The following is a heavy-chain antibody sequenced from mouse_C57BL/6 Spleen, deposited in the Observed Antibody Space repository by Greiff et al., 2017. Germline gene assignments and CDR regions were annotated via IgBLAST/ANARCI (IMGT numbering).Heavy chain of an antibody. V-gene: IGHV1-63*01. CDR1: GYTFTNYW. J-gene: IGHJ4*01. CDR3: AREGRPGAMDY. CDR2: IYPGGGYT. Sequence: LQESGAELVRPGTSVKMSCKASGYTFTNYWIGWAKQRPGHGLEWIGDIYPGGGYTNYNEKFKGKATLTADKSSSTAYMQFSSLTSEDSAIYYCAREGRPGAMDYWGQGTSVTVSS.